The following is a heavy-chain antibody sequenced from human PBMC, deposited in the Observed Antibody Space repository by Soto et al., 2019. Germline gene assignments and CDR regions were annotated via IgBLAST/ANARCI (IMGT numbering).Heavy chain of an antibody. V-gene: IGHV1-3*01. J-gene: IGHJ4*02. CDR2: LNPANGDT. CDR3: ARKDYYGSGIYYFDS. Sequence: QVQLVQSGPEVMKPGASVKLSCEASGYTFTRYPIHWVRQAPGQGLEWMGWLNPANGDTGYSQNFQGRVTITRDTSASTDYMEMNSLRSEDTAVYYCARKDYYGSGIYYFDSWGQGTQVTVSS. CDR1: GYTFTRYP. D-gene: IGHD3-10*01.